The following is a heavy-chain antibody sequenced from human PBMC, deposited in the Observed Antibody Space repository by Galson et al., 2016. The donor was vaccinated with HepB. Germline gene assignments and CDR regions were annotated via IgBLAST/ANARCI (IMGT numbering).Heavy chain of an antibody. CDR1: GDSVNSGDYY. CDR3: ATLWGVGRHIDY. Sequence: TLSLTCTVSGDSVNSGDYYWSWVRQPPGKGLEWIGYIYYTGVTYYNPHLNSRPTISIDTSKNQFSLKLRSVPAADTAVYYCATLWGVGRHIDYWGQGILVTVSS. CDR2: IYYTGVT. J-gene: IGHJ4*02. D-gene: IGHD3-16*01. V-gene: IGHV4-30-4*08.